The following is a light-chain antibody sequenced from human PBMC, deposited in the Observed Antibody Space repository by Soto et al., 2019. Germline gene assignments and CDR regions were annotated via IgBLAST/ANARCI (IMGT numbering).Light chain of an antibody. Sequence: QSVLTQPAYVSGSPGQSITISCTGTSSDVGAYNYVSWFQQYPGKAPKLMIYDVSNRPSGVSNRFSGSKSGNTASLTISGLQAEDEADYYCCSYTSSSTYVFGTGTKVTVL. CDR2: DVS. V-gene: IGLV2-14*01. CDR1: SSDVGAYNY. J-gene: IGLJ1*01. CDR3: CSYTSSSTYV.